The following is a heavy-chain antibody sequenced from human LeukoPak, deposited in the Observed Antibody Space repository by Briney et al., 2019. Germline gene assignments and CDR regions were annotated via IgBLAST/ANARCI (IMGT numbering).Heavy chain of an antibody. CDR1: GFTLSTYA. D-gene: IGHD1-20*01. CDR2: ISGTGFTT. CDR3: AKDGYNWIAFDD. J-gene: IGHJ4*02. V-gene: IGHV3-23*01. Sequence: HPGGSLRLSCAASGFTLSTYAMHWVRQAPGKGLEWVAYISGTGFTTYYADSVKGRFTISSDSSKNTLFLQMSSLRAEDTAIYYCAKDGYNWIAFDDWGQGTLVTVSS.